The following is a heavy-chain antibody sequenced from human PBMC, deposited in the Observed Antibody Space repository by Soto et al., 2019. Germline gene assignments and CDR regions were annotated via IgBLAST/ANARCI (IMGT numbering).Heavy chain of an antibody. V-gene: IGHV4-39*01. CDR3: ARAPRITMIVVPIQGYFDY. Sequence: SETLSLTCTVSGGSISSSSYYWGWIRQPPGRGLEWIGSIYYSGSTYYNPSLKSRVTISVDTSKNQFSLKLSSVTAADTAVYYCARAPRITMIVVPIQGYFDYWGQGTLVTVSS. J-gene: IGHJ4*02. CDR1: GGSISSSSYY. D-gene: IGHD3-22*01. CDR2: IYYSGST.